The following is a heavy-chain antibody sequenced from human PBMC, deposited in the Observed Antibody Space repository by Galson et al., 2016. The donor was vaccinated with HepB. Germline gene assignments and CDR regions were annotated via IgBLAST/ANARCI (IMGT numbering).Heavy chain of an antibody. Sequence: SLRLSCAVSGFILTNYWMTWVRQAPGKGLEWVAIIKEDGSEKYYVGSVEGRFTISRDNPKNSVYLQMTSPRAEDTALYYCARVFGADYGGIWYSDLWGRGTLVTVAS. CDR1: GFILTNYW. V-gene: IGHV3-7*01. J-gene: IGHJ2*01. CDR2: IKEDGSEK. D-gene: IGHD4-23*01. CDR3: ARVFGADYGGIWYSDL.